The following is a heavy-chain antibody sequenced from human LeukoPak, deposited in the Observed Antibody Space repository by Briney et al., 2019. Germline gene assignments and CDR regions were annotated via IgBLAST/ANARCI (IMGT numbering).Heavy chain of an antibody. Sequence: SETLSLTCTVSGGSISSYYWSWIRQPPGRGLEWIGYIYTSGSTNYNPSLKSRVTISVDTSKNQFSLKLSSVTAADTAVYYCARQGERSSTSYMDVWGKGTTVTVSS. J-gene: IGHJ6*04. CDR1: GGSISSYY. V-gene: IGHV4-4*09. CDR3: ARQGERSSTSYMDV. D-gene: IGHD2-2*01. CDR2: IYTSGST.